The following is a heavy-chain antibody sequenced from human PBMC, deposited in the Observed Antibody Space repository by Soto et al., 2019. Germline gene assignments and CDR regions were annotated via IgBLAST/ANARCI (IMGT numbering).Heavy chain of an antibody. D-gene: IGHD1-1*01. Sequence: QVQLVQSGAEVKKPGASVKVSCKASGYTFITYDINWVRQAPGQCLEWMGWMNPYNGNAGYAQKFQGRVTITRNTSISTADMELTSLKSNDTAVYFCARRKERSGPHYFDSWGQGTLVTVSS. J-gene: IGHJ4*02. CDR2: MNPYNGNA. CDR1: GYTFITYD. V-gene: IGHV1-8*01. CDR3: ARRKERSGPHYFDS.